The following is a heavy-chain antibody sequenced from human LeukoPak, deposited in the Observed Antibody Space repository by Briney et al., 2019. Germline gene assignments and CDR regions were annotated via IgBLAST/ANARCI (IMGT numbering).Heavy chain of an antibody. D-gene: IGHD1-26*01. CDR3: ARGGGELTYYFDY. Sequence: PSETLSLTCAVYGGSFSGYYWSWIRQPPGKGLEWIGEINHSGSTNYNPSLKSRVTISVDTSKNQFSLKLSSVTAADTAVYYCARGGGELTYYFDYWGQGTLVTVSS. V-gene: IGHV4-34*01. CDR1: GGSFSGYY. CDR2: INHSGST. J-gene: IGHJ4*02.